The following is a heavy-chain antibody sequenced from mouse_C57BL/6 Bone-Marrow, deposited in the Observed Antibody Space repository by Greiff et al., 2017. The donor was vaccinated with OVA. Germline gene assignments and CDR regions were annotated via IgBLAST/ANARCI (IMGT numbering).Heavy chain of an antibody. J-gene: IGHJ2*01. D-gene: IGHD2-5*01. V-gene: IGHV1-50*01. CDR2: IDPSDSYT. CDR3: ARGDSNYLDY. Sequence: QVQLQQPGPELVKPGASVKLSCKASGYTFTSYWMQWVKQRPGQGLEWIGEIDPSDSYTNYNQKFKGKATLTVDTSSSTAYMQLSSLTSEDSAVYYCARGDSNYLDYWGQGTTLTVSS. CDR1: GYTFTSYW.